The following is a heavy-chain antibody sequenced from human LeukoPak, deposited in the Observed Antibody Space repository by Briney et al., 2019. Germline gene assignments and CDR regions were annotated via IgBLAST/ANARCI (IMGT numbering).Heavy chain of an antibody. D-gene: IGHD6-19*01. CDR2: ISDSGST. Sequence: PSETLSLTCTVSGGSITSYYWSWIRQPPGKGLEGIGYISDSGSTNYSPSLESRVTISLHTSNNQFSLKMNSVTAADTAVYYCARRAGSGAVAGTLGPWGQGILVTVSS. CDR1: GGSITSYY. J-gene: IGHJ5*02. CDR3: ARRAGSGAVAGTLGP. V-gene: IGHV4-59*08.